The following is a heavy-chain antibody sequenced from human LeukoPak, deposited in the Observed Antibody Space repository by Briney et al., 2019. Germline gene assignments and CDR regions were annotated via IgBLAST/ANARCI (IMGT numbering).Heavy chain of an antibody. CDR3: ARAPGSYYHHSSDYSEWGRVDY. V-gene: IGHV1-69*13. J-gene: IGHJ4*02. CDR1: GGSFSSYD. CDR2: IIPSFGTA. D-gene: IGHD3-22*01. Sequence: GASVRVPCTASGGSFSSYDMSWVRQAPGQGLEWMGGIIPSFGTAKYAQTLEGRVTITGDQPTSTPYMELSSLRSEDTAVYYCARAPGSYYHHSSDYSEWGRVDYWGQGPLVPVSS.